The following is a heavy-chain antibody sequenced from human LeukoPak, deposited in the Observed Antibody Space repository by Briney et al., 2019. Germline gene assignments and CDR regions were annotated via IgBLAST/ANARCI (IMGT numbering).Heavy chain of an antibody. CDR2: ISSSGSTI. Sequence: GGSLRLSCAASGFTSSDYYMSWIRQAPGKGLEWVSYISSSGSTIYYADSVKGRFTISRDNAKNSLYLQMNSLRAEDTAVYYCARAPPYSSGWYSFWGQGTLVTVSS. CDR3: ARAPPYSSGWYSF. D-gene: IGHD6-19*01. J-gene: IGHJ4*02. CDR1: GFTSSDYY. V-gene: IGHV3-11*01.